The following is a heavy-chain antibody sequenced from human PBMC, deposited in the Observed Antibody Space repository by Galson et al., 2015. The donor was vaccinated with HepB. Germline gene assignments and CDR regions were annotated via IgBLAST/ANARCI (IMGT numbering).Heavy chain of an antibody. V-gene: IGHV1-46*01. CDR1: GDTFTYYW. Sequence: SVKVSCKASGDTFTYYWLHWVRQAPGQGLEWMSTINPSSGTTRYAQKFQGRVTVTRDTSTSTVYMELSGLRSEDTALYYCESELAGSYYFDYWGQGTLVTVSS. CDR2: INPSSGTT. J-gene: IGHJ4*02. D-gene: IGHD3-10*01. CDR3: ESELAGSYYFDY.